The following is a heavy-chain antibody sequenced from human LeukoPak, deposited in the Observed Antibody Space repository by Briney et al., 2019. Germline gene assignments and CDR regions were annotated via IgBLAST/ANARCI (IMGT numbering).Heavy chain of an antibody. V-gene: IGHV3-15*01. CDR2: IKSKTDGGTS. CDR3: TTDSLVHCSGTSCYAAFDV. CDR1: GFTFSNAW. D-gene: IGHD2-2*01. Sequence: GGSLRLSCAASGFTFSNAWMRWVRQAPGKGLEWVGHIKSKTDGGTSDYAAPVKGRFTISRDDSKNTLYLQMNSLKTEDTALYYCTTDSLVHCSGTSCYAAFDVWGQGTMVTVSS. J-gene: IGHJ3*01.